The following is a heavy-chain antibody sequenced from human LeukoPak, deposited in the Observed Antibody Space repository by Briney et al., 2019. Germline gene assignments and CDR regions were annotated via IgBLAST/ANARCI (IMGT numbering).Heavy chain of an antibody. V-gene: IGHV5-51*01. CDR2: IYPGDSET. J-gene: IGHJ4*02. Sequence: AGESLKISCKGSGYRFTNYWIGWVRQMPGKGLEWMGIIYPGDSETRYSPSFQGQVTISADKSISTAYLQWSSLKASDTAMYYCARRRDLYSGSYYPFDYWGQGTLVTVSS. D-gene: IGHD1-26*01. CDR1: GYRFTNYW. CDR3: ARRRDLYSGSYYPFDY.